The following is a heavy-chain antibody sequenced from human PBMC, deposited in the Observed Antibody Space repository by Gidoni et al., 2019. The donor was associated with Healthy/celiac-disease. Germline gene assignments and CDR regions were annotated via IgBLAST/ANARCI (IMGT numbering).Heavy chain of an antibody. D-gene: IGHD1-1*01. CDR2: ISYDGSNK. CDR1: GFTFSSYG. Sequence: QVQLVESGGGVVQHGRSLRLSCAASGFTFSSYGMHWVRQAPGKGLEWVAVISYDGSNKYYADSVKGRFTISRDNSKNTLYLQMNSLRAEDTAVYYCAKLLERRGGDYWGQGTLVTVSS. CDR3: AKLLERRGGDY. J-gene: IGHJ4*02. V-gene: IGHV3-30*18.